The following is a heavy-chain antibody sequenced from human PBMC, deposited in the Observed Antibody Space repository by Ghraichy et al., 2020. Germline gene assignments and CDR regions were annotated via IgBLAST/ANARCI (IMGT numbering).Heavy chain of an antibody. CDR1: GGSISSGGYY. V-gene: IGHV4-31*03. CDR3: ARDRRSLGATDAFDI. Sequence: SETLSLTCTVSGGSISSGGYYWSWIRQHPGKGLEWIGYIYYSGSTYYNPSLKSRVTISVDTSKNQFSLKLSSVTTADTAVYYCARDRRSLGATDAFDIWGQGTMVTVSS. D-gene: IGHD3-3*01. CDR2: IYYSGST. J-gene: IGHJ3*02.